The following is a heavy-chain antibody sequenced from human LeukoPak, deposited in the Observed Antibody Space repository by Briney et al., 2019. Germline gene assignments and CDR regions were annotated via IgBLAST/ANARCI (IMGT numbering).Heavy chain of an antibody. CDR3: AKRFVAAGPYFDY. CDR2: ISGSGSST. J-gene: IGHJ4*02. Sequence: AGGSLRLSCAASGFTFSSYAMSWVRKAPGKGLEWVSAISGSGSSTYYADSVKGRCTISRDNSKNTLFLQMNSLRAEDTAVYYCAKRFVAAGPYFDYWGQGTLVTVSS. CDR1: GFTFSSYA. D-gene: IGHD6-13*01. V-gene: IGHV3-23*01.